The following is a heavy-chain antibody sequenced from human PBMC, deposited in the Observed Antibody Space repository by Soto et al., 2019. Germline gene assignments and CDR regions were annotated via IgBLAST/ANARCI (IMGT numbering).Heavy chain of an antibody. J-gene: IGHJ5*02. CDR2: ISSSSSTI. V-gene: IGHV3-48*01. D-gene: IGHD3-3*01. CDR1: GFTFSTYS. CDR3: AKSPYLDLSDCFDP. Sequence: PGGSLRLSCAASGFTFSTYSMNWVRQAPGKGLEWVSYISSSSSTIFYTDSVKGRFTVSRDNAKNSLFLQMNSLRPDDTAFYYCAKSPYLDLSDCFDPWGQGTLVTVSS.